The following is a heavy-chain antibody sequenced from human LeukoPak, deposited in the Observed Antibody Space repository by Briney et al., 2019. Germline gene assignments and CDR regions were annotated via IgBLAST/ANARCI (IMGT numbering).Heavy chain of an antibody. J-gene: IGHJ4*02. V-gene: IGHV3-20*01. CDR3: ARRRRGGSGSYEGYYFDY. Sequence: PGGSLRLSCAASGFTFDDYGMSWVRQAPGKGLECVSGINWSGGSTGYADSVKGRFTISRDNAKNSLYLQMNSLRAEDTALYNCARRRRGGSGSYEGYYFDYWGQGTLVTVSS. CDR2: INWSGGST. D-gene: IGHD3-10*01. CDR1: GFTFDDYG.